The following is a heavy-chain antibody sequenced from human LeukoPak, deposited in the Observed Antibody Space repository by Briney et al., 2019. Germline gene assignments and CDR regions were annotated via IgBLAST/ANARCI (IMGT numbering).Heavy chain of an antibody. CDR1: GFTFDDYA. V-gene: IGHV3-9*01. D-gene: IGHD5-18*01. J-gene: IGHJ4*02. CDR3: ARDRAMVFYFDY. Sequence: GGSLRLSCAASGFTFDDYAMHWVRQAPGKGLEWVSGISWNSGSIGYADSVKGRFTISRDNAKNSLYLQMNSLRAEDTAVYYCARDRAMVFYFDYWGQGTLVTVSS. CDR2: ISWNSGSI.